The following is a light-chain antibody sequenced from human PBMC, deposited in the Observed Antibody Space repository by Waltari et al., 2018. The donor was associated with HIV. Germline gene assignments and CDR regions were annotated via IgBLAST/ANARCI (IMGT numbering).Light chain of an antibody. CDR2: GKN. Sequence: QSVLTQPPSASGTPAQRVTISCSGTTSNIGRNTVSWFHQFPGTSPKVLIYGKNQRPSGVPDRFSGSKSGTSASLAISGLQSEDEADYYCASWDDSLNGPVFGGGTKLTVV. CDR1: TSNIGRNT. J-gene: IGLJ2*01. CDR3: ASWDDSLNGPV. V-gene: IGLV1-44*01.